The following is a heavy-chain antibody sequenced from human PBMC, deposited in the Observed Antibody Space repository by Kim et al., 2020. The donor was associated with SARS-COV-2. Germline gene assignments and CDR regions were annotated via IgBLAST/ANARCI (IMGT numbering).Heavy chain of an antibody. CDR3: AREDFDWLSGYDY. V-gene: IGHV4-61*01. Sequence: SETLSLTCTVSGGSVSSGSYYWSWIRQPPGKGLEWIGYIYYSGSTNYNPSLKSRVTISVDTSKNQFSLMLSSVTAADTAVYYCAREDFDWLSGYDYWGQGPLVTVSS. CDR1: GGSVSSGSYY. CDR2: IYYSGST. D-gene: IGHD3-9*01. J-gene: IGHJ4*02.